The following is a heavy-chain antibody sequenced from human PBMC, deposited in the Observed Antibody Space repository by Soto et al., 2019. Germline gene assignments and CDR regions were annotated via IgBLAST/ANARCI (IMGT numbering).Heavy chain of an antibody. J-gene: IGHJ6*04. CDR2: IIPIFGTA. V-gene: IGHV1-69*12. CDR1: GGTFSSYA. D-gene: IGHD2-15*01. Sequence: QVQLVQSGAEVKKPGSSVKVSCKASGGTFSSYAISWVRQAPGQGLEWMGGIIPIFGTANYAQKFQGRVTITADESTSTXXRXLXXLRAEDTAVYYCAREGIGYCSGGSCPGYYYYGMDVWGKGTTVTVSS. CDR3: AREGIGYCSGGSCPGYYYYGMDV.